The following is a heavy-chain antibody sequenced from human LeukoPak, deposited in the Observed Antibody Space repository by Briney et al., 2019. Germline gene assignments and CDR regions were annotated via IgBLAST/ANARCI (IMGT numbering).Heavy chain of an antibody. CDR3: ARDLYYDILTGFDY. Sequence: GASVKVSCKASGYTFTSYGISWVRQAPGQGLEWMGWISAYNSNTNYAQKLQGRVTMTTDTSTSTAYMELRSLRSDDTAVYYCARDLYYDILTGFDYWGQGTLVTVSS. V-gene: IGHV1-18*04. CDR2: ISAYNSNT. CDR1: GYTFTSYG. D-gene: IGHD3-9*01. J-gene: IGHJ4*02.